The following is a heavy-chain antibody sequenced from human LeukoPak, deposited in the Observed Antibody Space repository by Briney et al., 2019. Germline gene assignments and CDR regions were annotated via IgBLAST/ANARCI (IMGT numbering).Heavy chain of an antibody. CDR2: ISGSGGST. CDR3: AKAPGIVVVLSWFDP. V-gene: IGHV3-23*01. CDR1: GFTFSSYA. D-gene: IGHD3-22*01. Sequence: GGSLRLSCAASGFTFSSYAMGWVRQAPGKGLEWVSAISGSGGSTYYADSVKGRFTISRDNSKNTLCLQMNSLRAEDTAVYYCAKAPGIVVVLSWFDPWGQGTLVTVSS. J-gene: IGHJ5*02.